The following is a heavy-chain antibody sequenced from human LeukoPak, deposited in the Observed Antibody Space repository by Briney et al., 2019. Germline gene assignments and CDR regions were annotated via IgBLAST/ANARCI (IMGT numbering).Heavy chain of an antibody. D-gene: IGHD2-2*01. V-gene: IGHV3-7*01. CDR1: GFTFSDYW. Sequence: GGSLRLSCSASGFTFSDYWMSWVRRAPGKGLEWVANIKQDGSQIFYADSVKGRFTISRHTAKNSMSLQMNSLRAEDTAVYYCAREYCSGTSCYGYFDYWGQGTLVTVSS. CDR3: AREYCSGTSCYGYFDY. CDR2: IKQDGSQI. J-gene: IGHJ4*02.